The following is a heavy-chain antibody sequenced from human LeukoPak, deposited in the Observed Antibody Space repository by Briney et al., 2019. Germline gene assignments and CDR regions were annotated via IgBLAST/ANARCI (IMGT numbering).Heavy chain of an antibody. J-gene: IGHJ4*02. V-gene: IGHV3-53*01. CDR2: IYSGGST. CDR3: AREAVTGNYFDY. CDR1: GFTVSSNY. D-gene: IGHD2-21*02. Sequence: PGGSLRLSCAASGFTVSSNYMNWVRQAPGKGLEWVSVIYSGGSTYYADSVKGRFTISRDNSKNTLYLQMNSLRAEDTAVYCCAREAVTGNYFDYWGQGTLVTVSS.